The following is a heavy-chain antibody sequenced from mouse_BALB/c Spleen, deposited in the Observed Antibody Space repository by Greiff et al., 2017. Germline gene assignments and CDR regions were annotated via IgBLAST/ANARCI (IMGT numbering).Heavy chain of an antibody. D-gene: IGHD1-1*01. V-gene: IGHV1-80*01. CDR2: IYPGDGDT. Sequence: QVQLQQSGAELVRPGASVKISCKAFGYTFTNHHINWVKQRPGQGLEWIGQIYPGDGDTNYNGKFKGKATLTADKSSSTAYMQLSSLTSEDSAVYFCARLNYGSGDYWGQGTTLTVSS. CDR1: GYTFTNHH. J-gene: IGHJ2*01. CDR3: ARLNYGSGDY.